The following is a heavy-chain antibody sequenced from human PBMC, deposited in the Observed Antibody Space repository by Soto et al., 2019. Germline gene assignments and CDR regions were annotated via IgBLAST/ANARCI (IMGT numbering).Heavy chain of an antibody. CDR3: ARVTYCGGDCSHYYYYGMDV. Sequence: VQLVESGGGLVKPGGSLRLSCAASGFTFSSYSMNWVRQAPGKGLEWVSSISSSSSYIYYADSVKGRFTISRDNAKNSLYLQMNSLRAEDTAVYYCARVTYCGGDCSHYYYYGMDVWGQGTTVTGSS. V-gene: IGHV3-21*01. D-gene: IGHD2-21*02. CDR1: GFTFSSYS. J-gene: IGHJ6*02. CDR2: ISSSSSYI.